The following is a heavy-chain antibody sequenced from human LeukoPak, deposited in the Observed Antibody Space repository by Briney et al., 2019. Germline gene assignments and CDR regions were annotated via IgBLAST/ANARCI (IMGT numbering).Heavy chain of an antibody. D-gene: IGHD3-10*01. Sequence: NPSQTLSLTCTVSGASVSSSSYYWSWIRQPAGKGLEWIGHMYTSGSTNYNPSLKSRVTISVDASDNQFSLKLSSVTAADTAVYYCASSGIYYGSGSLDYWGQGTLVTVSS. J-gene: IGHJ4*02. V-gene: IGHV4-61*09. CDR2: MYTSGST. CDR3: ASSGIYYGSGSLDY. CDR1: GASVSSSSYY.